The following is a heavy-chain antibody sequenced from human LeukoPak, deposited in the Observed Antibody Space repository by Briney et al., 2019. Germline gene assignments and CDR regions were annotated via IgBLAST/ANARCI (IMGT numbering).Heavy chain of an antibody. D-gene: IGHD6-19*01. Sequence: PSETLSLTCTVSGGSISSSSYYRGWIRQPPGKGLEWIGSIYYSGSTYYNPSLKSRVTISVDTSKNQFSLKLSSVTAADTAVYYCARDRSAVAGYATWFDPWGQGTLVTVSS. CDR2: IYYSGST. CDR1: GGSISSSSYY. V-gene: IGHV4-39*07. CDR3: ARDRSAVAGYATWFDP. J-gene: IGHJ5*02.